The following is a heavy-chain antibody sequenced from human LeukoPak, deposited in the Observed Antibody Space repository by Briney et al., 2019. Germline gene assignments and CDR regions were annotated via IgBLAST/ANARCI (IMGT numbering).Heavy chain of an antibody. Sequence: GESLKISCKGSGYSFTSYWLGWVRQMPGKGLEWMVSFYPGDSDTRYSPSFQGQVTISADKSISTAYLQWSSLKASDTAMYYCARYCSGRSCYESGMFDYWGQGTLVTVSS. V-gene: IGHV5-51*01. D-gene: IGHD2-15*01. J-gene: IGHJ4*02. CDR1: GYSFTSYW. CDR2: FYPGDSDT. CDR3: ARYCSGRSCYESGMFDY.